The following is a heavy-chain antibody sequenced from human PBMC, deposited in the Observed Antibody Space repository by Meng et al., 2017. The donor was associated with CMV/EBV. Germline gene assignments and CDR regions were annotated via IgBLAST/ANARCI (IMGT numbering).Heavy chain of an antibody. CDR3: ARGYSSSWHVSAFDI. J-gene: IGHJ3*02. CDR1: GGSISSYY. V-gene: IGHV4-59*01. D-gene: IGHD6-13*01. CDR2: IYYSGST. Sequence: SETLSPTCTVSGGSISSYYWSWIRQPPGKGLEWIGYIYYSGSTNYNPSLKSRVTISVDTSKNQFSLKLSSVTAADTAVYYCARGYSSSWHVSAFDIWGQGTMVTVSS.